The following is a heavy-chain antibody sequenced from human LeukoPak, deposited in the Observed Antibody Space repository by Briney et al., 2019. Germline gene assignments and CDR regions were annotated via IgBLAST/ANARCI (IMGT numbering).Heavy chain of an antibody. D-gene: IGHD4-23*01. CDR1: GYTFTSYA. J-gene: IGHJ5*02. CDR3: ARVPPSPYRDYGGNSCWFDP. CDR2: INAGNGNT. V-gene: IGHV1-3*01. Sequence: ASVKVSCKASGYTFTSYAMHWVRQAPGQRLEWMGWINAGNGNTKYSQKFQGRVTITRDTSASTAYMELSSLRSEDTAVYYCARVPPSPYRDYGGNSCWFDPWGQGTLVTVSS.